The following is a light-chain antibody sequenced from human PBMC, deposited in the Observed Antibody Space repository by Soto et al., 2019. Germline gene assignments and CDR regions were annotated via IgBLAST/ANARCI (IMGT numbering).Light chain of an antibody. Sequence: EIVLTQSPGTLSLSPGERATLSCRASQSLSDRSLAWYKQHPGQAPTLVIYDAFRRATGIPERFSGSGSGAYFILTISRLEPEYFALYYCQQYGRPPTTFGPGTTVDIK. CDR1: QSLSDRS. J-gene: IGKJ3*01. CDR2: DAF. V-gene: IGKV3-20*01. CDR3: QQYGRPPTT.